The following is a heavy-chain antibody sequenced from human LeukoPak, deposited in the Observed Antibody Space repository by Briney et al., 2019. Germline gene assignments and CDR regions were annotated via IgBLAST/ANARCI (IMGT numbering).Heavy chain of an antibody. Sequence: PGGSLRLSCAASGFTLSSYSMHWVRQAPGKGLEFVSAISKNGRNTYYGNSMKGRFTISRDISKNTLYLQMGSLRPEDMAVYYCARRSSSSWYAYWYFDLWGRGTLVTVSS. J-gene: IGHJ2*01. CDR3: ARRSSSSWYAYWYFDL. CDR2: ISKNGRNT. D-gene: IGHD6-13*01. V-gene: IGHV3-64*01. CDR1: GFTLSSYS.